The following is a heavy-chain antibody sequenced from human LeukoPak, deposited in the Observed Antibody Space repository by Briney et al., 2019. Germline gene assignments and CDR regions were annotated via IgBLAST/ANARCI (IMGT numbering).Heavy chain of an antibody. V-gene: IGHV3-30-3*01. D-gene: IGHD6-19*01. CDR1: GFTFSSYA. J-gene: IGHJ4*02. Sequence: PGGSLRLSCAASGFTFSSYAMHWVRQAPGKGLEWVAVISYDGSNKYYADSVKGRFTISRDNSRDTLYLQMNILRAEDTAIYYCAKGPRPVAGTFDYWGQGTLVTVSS. CDR3: AKGPRPVAGTFDY. CDR2: ISYDGSNK.